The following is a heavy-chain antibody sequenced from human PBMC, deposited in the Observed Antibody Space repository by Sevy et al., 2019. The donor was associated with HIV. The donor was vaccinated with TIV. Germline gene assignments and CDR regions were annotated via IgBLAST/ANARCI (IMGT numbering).Heavy chain of an antibody. CDR1: GFSFSSYW. Sequence: GGSLRLSCAASGFSFSSYWMHWVRQAPGKGLEWVAHIKQDESEKYYAASVKCRFTISRDNAKNSVYLQLNSLRPEDTAIYYCARGNSVSFDYWGQGTPVTVSS. V-gene: IGHV3-7*03. J-gene: IGHJ4*02. D-gene: IGHD4-4*01. CDR3: ARGNSVSFDY. CDR2: IKQDESEK.